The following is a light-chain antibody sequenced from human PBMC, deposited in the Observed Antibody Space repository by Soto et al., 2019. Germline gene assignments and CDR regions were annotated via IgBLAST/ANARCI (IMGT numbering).Light chain of an antibody. Sequence: SYELTQPPSVSVAPGQTARITCGGNNIGSKSVHWYQQKPGQAPVLVVYDDSDRPSGIPEGFSGSNSGNTATLTISRVEAGDEADYYCQVWDSSSDHPNYVFGTGTKVTVL. J-gene: IGLJ1*01. CDR1: NIGSKS. CDR3: QVWDSSSDHPNYV. CDR2: DDS. V-gene: IGLV3-21*02.